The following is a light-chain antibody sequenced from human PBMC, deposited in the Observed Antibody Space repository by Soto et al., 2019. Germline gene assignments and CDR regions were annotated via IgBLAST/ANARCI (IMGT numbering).Light chain of an antibody. CDR2: DAS. CDR3: QQRSNWIT. CDR1: QSVSSY. V-gene: IGKV3-11*01. Sequence: EILLTQSPATLSLSPGERPTLSCRASQSVSSYLAWYQQKPGQAPRLLIYDASNRATGIPARFSGSRSGTDFTLTISSLEPEDFAVYYCQQRSNWITFGQGTRLEI. J-gene: IGKJ5*01.